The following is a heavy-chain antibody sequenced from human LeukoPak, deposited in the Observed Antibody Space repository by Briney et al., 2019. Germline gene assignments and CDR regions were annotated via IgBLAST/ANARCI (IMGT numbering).Heavy chain of an antibody. CDR3: ARGQGAADY. J-gene: IGHJ4*02. D-gene: IGHD1-26*01. CDR1: GGSISSRNW. CDR2: ISRTGSI. V-gene: IGHV4-4*02. Sequence: SETLSLTCAVSGGSISSRNWWGWVRQPPGKGLEWIGEISRTGSIDYDPSVRSRATISLDKSKSQFSLRLTSLTSADTAVYYCARGQGAADYWGQGILVIVSS.